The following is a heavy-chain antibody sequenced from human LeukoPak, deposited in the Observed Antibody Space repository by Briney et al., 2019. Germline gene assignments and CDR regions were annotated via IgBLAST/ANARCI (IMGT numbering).Heavy chain of an antibody. V-gene: IGHV3-23*01. J-gene: IGHJ4*02. D-gene: IGHD2-15*01. CDR2: ITTSGEST. CDR1: GFTFSDFA. CDR3: AKRLSRGYYGKLIFDY. Sequence: PGGSLWLSCAPSGFTFSDFAMSWVRQSPGKGLEWVSSITTSGESTYYADSVKGRFAISRDNSGSTLYLQMNSLRIEDSAVYYCAKRLSRGYYGKLIFDYWGQGALVTVSS.